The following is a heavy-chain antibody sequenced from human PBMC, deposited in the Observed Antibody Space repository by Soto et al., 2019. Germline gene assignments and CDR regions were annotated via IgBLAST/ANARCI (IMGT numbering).Heavy chain of an antibody. J-gene: IGHJ4*02. CDR3: SRDCPCGLGYCTDGACFPNDF. Sequence: PGGSLRLSCTTSGFTFGDYAMSWFRQTPGKGLEWVGFVRTYAYGETKEYAESVKGRFTVGRDNSRSTAYLHMSSLKTEDTGVYFCSRDCPCGLGYCTDGACFPNDFWGQGTLVTVSS. V-gene: IGHV3-49*03. D-gene: IGHD2-8*01. CDR1: GFTFGDYA. CDR2: VRTYAYGETK.